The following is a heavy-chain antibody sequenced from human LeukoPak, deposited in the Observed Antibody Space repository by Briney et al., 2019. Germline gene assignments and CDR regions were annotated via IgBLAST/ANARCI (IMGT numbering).Heavy chain of an antibody. CDR1: GYSFSDYW. J-gene: IGHJ3*01. Sequence: GESLKISCKASGYSFSDYWIGWVRPMPGKGLEWMTIIYPGDSETRYSPSLQGQVTISADKSINTVYLQWNSLKASDTAMYYCARQRGYRMTKDGFDVWGQGTMITVSS. V-gene: IGHV5-51*01. CDR2: IYPGDSET. D-gene: IGHD2-2*03. CDR3: ARQRGYRMTKDGFDV.